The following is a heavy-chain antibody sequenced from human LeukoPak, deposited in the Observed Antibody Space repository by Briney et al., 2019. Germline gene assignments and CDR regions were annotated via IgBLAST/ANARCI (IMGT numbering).Heavy chain of an antibody. CDR2: VYYNGSA. Sequence: PSESLSLTCTVSGDSINYYYWSWIRQSPGKGLEWIGYVYYNGSAKYNPSLKSRVTISVDMSKNQFSLKVSSVTAADTAIYYCARKGGHFDYWGQGTLVTVSS. J-gene: IGHJ4*02. CDR3: ARKGGHFDY. CDR1: GDSINYYY. D-gene: IGHD2-15*01. V-gene: IGHV4-59*01.